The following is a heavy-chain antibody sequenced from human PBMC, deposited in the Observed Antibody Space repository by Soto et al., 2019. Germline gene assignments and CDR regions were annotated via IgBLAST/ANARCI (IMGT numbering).Heavy chain of an antibody. CDR2: INHSGST. D-gene: IGHD3-10*01. CDR3: ARTRMLYPYYYGSGSYYFDY. Sequence: SETLSLTCAVYGWSFSGYYWSWIRQPPGKGLEWIGEINHSGSTNYNPSLKSRVTISVDTSKNQFSLKLSSVTAADTAVYYCARTRMLYPYYYGSGSYYFDYWGQGTLVTVSS. J-gene: IGHJ4*02. V-gene: IGHV4-34*01. CDR1: GWSFSGYY.